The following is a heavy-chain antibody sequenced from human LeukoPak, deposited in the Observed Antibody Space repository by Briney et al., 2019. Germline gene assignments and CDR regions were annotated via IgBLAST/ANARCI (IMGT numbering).Heavy chain of an antibody. CDR1: GFMFSSNW. J-gene: IGHJ4*02. D-gene: IGHD5-24*01. V-gene: IGHV3-7*03. Sequence: GGSLRLSCAASGFMFSSNWMSWVRLASGKGLEWVANIKEDGTETYYVDSVKGRFTISRDNAKNSLYLQMNSLRVEDTAVYYCAKEGRSLQTYWGQGTLVTVSS. CDR3: AKEGRSLQTY. CDR2: IKEDGTET.